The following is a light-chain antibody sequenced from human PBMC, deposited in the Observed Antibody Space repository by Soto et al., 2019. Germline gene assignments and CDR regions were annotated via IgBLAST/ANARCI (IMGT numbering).Light chain of an antibody. V-gene: IGKV1-5*01. CDR3: QQYNSYPYT. Sequence: DIQMTQSPSTLSASVGDRVTITCRASQSISSWLAWYQQKPGKAPKVLIYDASTLESGVPARFSGSGSETEFTLTISSLQHDDFATYYCQQYNSYPYTFGQGTKLEIK. CDR2: DAS. J-gene: IGKJ2*01. CDR1: QSISSW.